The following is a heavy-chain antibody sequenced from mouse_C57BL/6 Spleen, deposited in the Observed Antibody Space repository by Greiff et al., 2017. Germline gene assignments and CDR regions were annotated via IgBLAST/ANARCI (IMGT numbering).Heavy chain of an antibody. CDR3: ARSKGNPFDY. CDR2: INPSSGYT. J-gene: IGHJ2*01. CDR1: GYTFTSSW. Sequence: QVQLQQSGAELAQPGPSVQLSCKASGYTFTSSWMHLVKQRPGQGLEWIGYINPSSGYTKYNQKFKDKATLTADKSSSTAYMQLSSLTYEDSAVYYCARSKGNPFDYWGQGNTLTVSS. V-gene: IGHV1-7*01. D-gene: IGHD2-1*01.